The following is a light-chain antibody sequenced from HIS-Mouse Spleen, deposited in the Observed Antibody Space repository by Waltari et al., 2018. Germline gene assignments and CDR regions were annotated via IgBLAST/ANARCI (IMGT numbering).Light chain of an antibody. Sequence: QSALTQPASVSGSPGQSITISCPGTSSDVGGYNYVSWYQQHPGKAPKLMIYDVSKRPSVGPARFSGSKSGNTASLTISGLQAEDEADYYCCSYAGSYTFYVFGTGTKVTVL. V-gene: IGLV2-11*01. CDR3: CSYAGSYTFYV. CDR2: DVS. J-gene: IGLJ1*01. CDR1: SSDVGGYNY.